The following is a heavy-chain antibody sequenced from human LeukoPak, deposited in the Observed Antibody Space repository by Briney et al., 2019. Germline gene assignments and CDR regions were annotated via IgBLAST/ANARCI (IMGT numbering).Heavy chain of an antibody. V-gene: IGHV3-33*08. CDR3: ARGPYGDLWYFDY. CDR2: IWYGGTNK. CDR1: GFTFLNYA. J-gene: IGHJ4*02. Sequence: PGGSLRLSCAASGFTFLNYALIWVRQAPGKGLEWVAVIWYGGTNKYYADSVKGRFTISRDNSKNTLYLQMNSLRAEDTAVYYCARGPYGDLWYFDYWGQGTLVTVSS. D-gene: IGHD4-17*01.